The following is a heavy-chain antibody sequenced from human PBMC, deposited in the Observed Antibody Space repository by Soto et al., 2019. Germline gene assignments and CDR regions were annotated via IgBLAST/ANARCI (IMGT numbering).Heavy chain of an antibody. J-gene: IGHJ5*02. CDR3: ARDGVETWFDP. CDR1: GFTVSSNY. CDR2: IYSGGST. D-gene: IGHD1-1*01. Sequence: PGVSLRLSCAASGFTVSSNYMSWVRQAPGKGLEWVSVIYSGGSTYYADSVKGRFTISRDNSKNTLYLQMNSLRAEDTAVYYCARDGVETWFDPWGQGTLVTVSS. V-gene: IGHV3-66*01.